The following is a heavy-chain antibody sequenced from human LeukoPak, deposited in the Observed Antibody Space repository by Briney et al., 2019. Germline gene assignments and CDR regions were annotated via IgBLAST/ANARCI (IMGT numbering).Heavy chain of an antibody. Sequence: SVKVSCKASGGTFSSYAIRWVRQAPGQGLEWMGRIIPILGIANYAQKFQGRVTITADKSTSTAYMELSSLRSEDTAVYYCARVGAVAGPFDYWGQGTLVTVSS. CDR3: ARVGAVAGPFDY. CDR1: GGTFSSYA. V-gene: IGHV1-69*04. D-gene: IGHD6-19*01. CDR2: IIPILGIA. J-gene: IGHJ4*02.